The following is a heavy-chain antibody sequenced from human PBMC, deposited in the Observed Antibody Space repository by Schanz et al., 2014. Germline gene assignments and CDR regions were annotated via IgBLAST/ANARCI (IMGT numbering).Heavy chain of an antibody. Sequence: VQLVQSGAEVKKPGASVRVSCKASGYTFTTYAMSWVRQATGQGLEWMGWMNPKTGNTDHAQKFQGRVSMTWDTSTSTAYLDLSRLRSEDTGVYYCARALKGKVAIFGVIAAQNYYYMDVWGKGTTVDVSS. CDR2: MNPKTGNT. V-gene: IGHV1-8*02. CDR1: GYTFTTYA. J-gene: IGHJ6*03. CDR3: ARALKGKVAIFGVIAAQNYYYMDV. D-gene: IGHD3-3*01.